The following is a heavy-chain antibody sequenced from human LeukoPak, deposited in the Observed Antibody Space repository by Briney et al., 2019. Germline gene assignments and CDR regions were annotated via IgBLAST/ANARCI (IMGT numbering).Heavy chain of an antibody. CDR2: IYYSGST. D-gene: IGHD5-12*01. J-gene: IGHJ4*02. CDR3: ARGRGYSGYDYGY. Sequence: TSEILSLTCTVSGGSISSGGYYWSWIRQHPGKGLEWIGYIYYSGSTYYNPSLKGRVTISVDTSKNQFSLKLSSVTAADTAVYYCARGRGYSGYDYGYWGQGTLVTVSS. V-gene: IGHV4-31*03. CDR1: GGSISSGGYY.